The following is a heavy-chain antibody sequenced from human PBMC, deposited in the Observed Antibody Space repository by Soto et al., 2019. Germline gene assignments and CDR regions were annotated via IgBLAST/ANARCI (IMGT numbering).Heavy chain of an antibody. D-gene: IGHD3-10*01. CDR2: IIPILGIA. CDR3: ARSGDSMLRI. V-gene: IGHV1-69*02. CDR1: GGTFSSYT. Sequence: QVQLVQSGAEVKKPGSSVKVSCKASGGTFSSYTISWVRQAPGQGLEWMGRIIPILGIANYAQKFQGRVTITADKSPSTAYVELSSLRSEDTAVYYCARSGDSMLRIWGPGTMVTVSS. J-gene: IGHJ3*02.